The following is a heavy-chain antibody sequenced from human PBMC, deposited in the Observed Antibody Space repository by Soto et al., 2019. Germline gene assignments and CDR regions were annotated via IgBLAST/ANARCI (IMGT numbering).Heavy chain of an antibody. CDR2: IWSAGLT. D-gene: IGHD2-15*01. V-gene: IGHV3-53*01. Sequence: AQLVESGGGLIQPGGSLRLSCAASGFTVSSKYMNWVRQAPGKGLEWVSIIWSAGLTYYADSVKGRFTISRDISKNIVYLQINSLRVEDSSLYYCARELPPDVWGQGTLVTVSS. J-gene: IGHJ4*02. CDR1: GFTVSSKY. CDR3: ARELPPDV.